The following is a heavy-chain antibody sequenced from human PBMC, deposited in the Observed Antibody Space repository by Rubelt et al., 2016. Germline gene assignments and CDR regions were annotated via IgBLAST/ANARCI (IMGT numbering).Heavy chain of an antibody. J-gene: IGHJ4*02. Sequence: QVQLQESGPGLVKPSGTLSLTCAVSGGSISSSNWWSWVRQPPGKGLEWIGYIYYSGSTNYNPSLQSRVTISVDTSKNQFSLELSSVTAADTAVYYCARGVESSGWYRYDYWGQGTLVTVSS. V-gene: IGHV4-4*02. CDR1: GGSISSSNW. CDR3: ARGVESSGWYRYDY. CDR2: IYYSGST. D-gene: IGHD6-19*01.